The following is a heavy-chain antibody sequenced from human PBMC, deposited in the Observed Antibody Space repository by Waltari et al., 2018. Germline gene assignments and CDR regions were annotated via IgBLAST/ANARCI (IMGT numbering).Heavy chain of an antibody. CDR2: INHSGST. CDR1: GGSLSGYY. J-gene: IGHJ4*02. Sequence: QVQLQQWGAGLLKPSEPLSPTCAFYGGSLSGYYWSWIRQPPGKGLEWIGEINHSGSTNYNPSLKSRVTISVDTSKNQFSLKLSSVTAADTAVYYCARAPRGLDYWGQGTLVTVSS. CDR3: ARAPRGLDY. V-gene: IGHV4-34*01.